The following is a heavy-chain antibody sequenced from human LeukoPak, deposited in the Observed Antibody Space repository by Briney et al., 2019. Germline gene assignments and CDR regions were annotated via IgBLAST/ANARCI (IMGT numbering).Heavy chain of an antibody. CDR3: ARGEPYHCSSTSCYYDY. Sequence: GGSLRLSCAASGLIFSDYSMNWVRQAPGKGLEWVSYITSSSSPTFYADSVKGRFTISRDNAKNPLFLQMNSLRAEDTAVYYCARGEPYHCSSTSCYYDYWGQGTLVTVSS. J-gene: IGHJ4*02. CDR2: ITSSSSPT. CDR1: GLIFSDYS. D-gene: IGHD2-2*01. V-gene: IGHV3-48*01.